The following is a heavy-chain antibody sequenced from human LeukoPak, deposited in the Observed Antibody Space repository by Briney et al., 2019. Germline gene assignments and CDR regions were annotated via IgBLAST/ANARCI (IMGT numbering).Heavy chain of an antibody. CDR3: ARGSKYYYDSSGFPNWFDP. D-gene: IGHD3-22*01. Sequence: SETLSLTCAVYGGSFSDYYWSWIRQPPGKGLEWIGEINHSGSTNYNPSLKSRVTISVDTSKNQFSLNLSSVTAAGTAVYYCARGSKYYYDSSGFPNWFDPWGQGTLVTVSS. J-gene: IGHJ5*02. CDR2: INHSGST. CDR1: GGSFSDYY. V-gene: IGHV4-34*01.